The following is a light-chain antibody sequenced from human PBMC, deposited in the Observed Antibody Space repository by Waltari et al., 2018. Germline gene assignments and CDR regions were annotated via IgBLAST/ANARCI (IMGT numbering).Light chain of an antibody. Sequence: DIQMTQSPSSLSASVGDRVTINCRASQGIGNDVAWFQQKPGKAPKSLIYAASSLQSGVPSKCVGSGSGTDFTLTISSLQSEDFAVYYCQQYFDWPMYTFAQGTKLEIK. CDR1: QGIGND. CDR3: QQYFDWPMYT. V-gene: IGKV1-16*02. CDR2: AAS. J-gene: IGKJ2*01.